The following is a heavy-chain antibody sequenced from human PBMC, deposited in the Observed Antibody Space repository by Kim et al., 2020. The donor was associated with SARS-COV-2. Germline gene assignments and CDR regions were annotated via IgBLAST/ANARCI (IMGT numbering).Heavy chain of an antibody. CDR1: GFTFSSYA. D-gene: IGHD5-12*01. Sequence: GGSLRLSCAASGFTFSSYAMSWVRQAPGKGLEWVSSITDSGGSTSYAASVKGRFTISRDNSKNTLYLQMNSLRAEDTALYYCAKGGQLDNWGQGTLVTVSS. CDR3: AKGGQLDN. J-gene: IGHJ4*02. CDR2: ITDSGGST. V-gene: IGHV3-23*01.